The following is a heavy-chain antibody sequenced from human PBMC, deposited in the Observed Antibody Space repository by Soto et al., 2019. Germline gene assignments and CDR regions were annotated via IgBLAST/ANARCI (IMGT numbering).Heavy chain of an antibody. CDR3: ATSRCSSTSCYFGYYYYGMDV. CDR2: FDPEDGET. V-gene: IGHV1-24*01. Sequence: ASVKVSCKVSGYTLTELSMHWVRQAPGKGLEWMGGFDPEDGETIYAQKFQGRVTMTEDTSTDTAYMELSSLRYEDTAVYYCATSRCSSTSCYFGYYYYGMDVWGQGTTVTVSS. CDR1: GYTLTELS. J-gene: IGHJ6*02. D-gene: IGHD2-2*01.